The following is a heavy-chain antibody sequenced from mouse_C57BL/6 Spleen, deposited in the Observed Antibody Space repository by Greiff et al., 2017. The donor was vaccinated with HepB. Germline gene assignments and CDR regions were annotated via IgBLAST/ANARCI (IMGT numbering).Heavy chain of an antibody. CDR3: ARAPTTVVALDY. D-gene: IGHD1-1*01. CDR1: GYAFSSYW. V-gene: IGHV1-80*01. Sequence: VQLQQSGAELVKPGASVKISCKASGYAFSSYWMNWVKQRPGKGLEWIGQIYPGDGDTNYNGKFKGKATLTADKSSSTAYMQLSSLTSEDSAVYFCARAPTTVVALDYWGQGTTLTVSS. CDR2: IYPGDGDT. J-gene: IGHJ2*01.